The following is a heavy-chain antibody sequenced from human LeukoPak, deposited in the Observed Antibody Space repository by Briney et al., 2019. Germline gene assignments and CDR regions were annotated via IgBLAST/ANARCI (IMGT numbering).Heavy chain of an antibody. CDR2: IYYSGST. V-gene: IGHV4-59*01. CDR1: GGSISSYY. CDR3: ARGPTVLYNYYGMDV. Sequence: SETLSLTCTVSGGSISSYYWSWIRQPPGKGLEWIGYIYYSGSTNYNPSLKSRVTISVDTSKNQFSLKLSSVTAADTAVYYCARGPTVLYNYYGMDVWGQGTTVTVSS. D-gene: IGHD4-11*01. J-gene: IGHJ6*02.